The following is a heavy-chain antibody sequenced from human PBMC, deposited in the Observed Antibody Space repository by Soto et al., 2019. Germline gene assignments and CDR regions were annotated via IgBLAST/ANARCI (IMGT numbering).Heavy chain of an antibody. CDR3: ASDLLAAPYYSDYGMDV. V-gene: IGHV1-18*01. CDR2: ISAYNGNT. J-gene: IGHJ6*02. CDR1: GYTFTSYG. D-gene: IGHD6-6*01. Sequence: QVQLVQSGAEVKKPGASVKVSCKASGYTFTSYGISWVRQAPGQGLEWMGWISAYNGNTNYAQKLQGRVTMTTDTATSTAYMELRSLRSDDTAVYYFASDLLAAPYYSDYGMDVWGQGTTVTVSS.